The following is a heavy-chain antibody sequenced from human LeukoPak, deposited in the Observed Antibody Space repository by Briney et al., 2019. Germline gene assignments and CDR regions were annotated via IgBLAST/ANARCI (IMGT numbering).Heavy chain of an antibody. CDR1: GYTFTSYG. Sequence: GASVKVSCKASGYTFTSYGISWVRQAPGQGLEWMGWISAYNGNTNYAQKLQGRVTMTTDTSTSTAYMELRSLRSDDTAVYYCARVADGYKASYYYMDVWGKGTTVTVSS. CDR2: ISAYNGNT. V-gene: IGHV1-18*01. CDR3: ARVADGYKASYYYMDV. D-gene: IGHD5-24*01. J-gene: IGHJ6*03.